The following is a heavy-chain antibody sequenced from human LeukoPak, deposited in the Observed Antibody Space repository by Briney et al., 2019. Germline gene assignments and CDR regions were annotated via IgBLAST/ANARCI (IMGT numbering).Heavy chain of an antibody. Sequence: SETLSLTCTVSGGSINSGGYYWSWIRQPPGKGLEWIGYIYHSGSTYYNPSLKSRVTISVDRSKNQFPLKLSSVTAADTAVYYCARGPPPAVVVPAAMEYYFDYWGQGTLVTVSS. D-gene: IGHD2-2*01. CDR2: IYHSGST. CDR3: ARGPPPAVVVPAAMEYYFDY. J-gene: IGHJ4*02. V-gene: IGHV4-30-2*01. CDR1: GGSINSGGYY.